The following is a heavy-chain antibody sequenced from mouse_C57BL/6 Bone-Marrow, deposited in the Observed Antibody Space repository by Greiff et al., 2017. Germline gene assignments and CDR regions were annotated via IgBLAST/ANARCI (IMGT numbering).Heavy chain of an antibody. V-gene: IGHV2-9-1*01. Sequence: VKLQESGPGLVAPSQSLSITCTVSGFSLTSYAISWVRQPPGKGLEWLGVIWTGGGTNYNSALKSRLSISKDNSKSQVFLKMNSLQTDDTARYYCARPYDSNYEESYYAMDYWGQGTSVTVAS. D-gene: IGHD2-5*01. CDR1: GFSLTSYA. J-gene: IGHJ4*01. CDR2: IWTGGGT. CDR3: ARPYDSNYEESYYAMDY.